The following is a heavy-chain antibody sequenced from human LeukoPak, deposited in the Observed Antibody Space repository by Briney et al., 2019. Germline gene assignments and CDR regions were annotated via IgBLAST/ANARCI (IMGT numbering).Heavy chain of an antibody. Sequence: PSQTLSLTCTVSGGSISSGGYYWSWIRQPPGKGLEWIGYIYHSGSTYYNPSLKSRVTISVDRSKNQFSLKLSSVTAADTAVYYCARVVVVAADPFDYWGQGTLVTVSS. CDR2: IYHSGST. D-gene: IGHD2-15*01. V-gene: IGHV4-30-2*01. CDR3: ARVVVVAADPFDY. J-gene: IGHJ4*02. CDR1: GGSISSGGYY.